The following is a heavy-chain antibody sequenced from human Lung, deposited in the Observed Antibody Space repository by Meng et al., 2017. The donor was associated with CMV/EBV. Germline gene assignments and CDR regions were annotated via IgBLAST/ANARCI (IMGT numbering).Heavy chain of an antibody. J-gene: IGHJ4*02. D-gene: IGHD3-10*01. Sequence: SGXXLVXPTQTLSLYCSLSGLSLTTIGAGVGRIRQPPGKALEWLALIYSNGDQRHSPSLKNRVTLTKDSSGRRVGLTMTNLDPADTGTYFCAHPARHYSSGMYYIPFDYWXQGTVVTVSS. V-gene: IGHV2-5*01. CDR1: GLSLTTIGAG. CDR3: AHPARHYSSGMYYIPFDY. CDR2: IYSNGDQ.